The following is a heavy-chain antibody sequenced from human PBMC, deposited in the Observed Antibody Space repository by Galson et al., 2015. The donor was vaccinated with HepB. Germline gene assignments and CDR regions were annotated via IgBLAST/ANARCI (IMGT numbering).Heavy chain of an antibody. Sequence: SVKVSCKASEYTFTNYAIHWVRQAPGQRLEWMGWINAGNGNTKYSQKSQGRVTITRDTSASTAYMELSSLRSEDTAVYYCARGDWWYFDYWGQGILVTVSS. CDR2: INAGNGNT. J-gene: IGHJ4*02. D-gene: IGHD2-8*02. CDR3: ARGDWWYFDY. CDR1: EYTFTNYA. V-gene: IGHV1-3*01.